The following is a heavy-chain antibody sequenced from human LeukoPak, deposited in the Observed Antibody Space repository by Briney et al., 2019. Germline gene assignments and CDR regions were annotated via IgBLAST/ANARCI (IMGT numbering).Heavy chain of an antibody. D-gene: IGHD2-8*01. CDR1: GYTFTGYY. CDR3: ARACTNGVRYNDY. Sequence: GASMKVSCKASGYTFTGYYMHWVRQAPGQGLEWMGWINPNSGGTNYAQKFQGRVTMTRDTSISTAYMELSRLRSDDTAVYYCARACTNGVRYNDYWGQGTLVTVSS. V-gene: IGHV1-2*02. J-gene: IGHJ4*02. CDR2: INPNSGGT.